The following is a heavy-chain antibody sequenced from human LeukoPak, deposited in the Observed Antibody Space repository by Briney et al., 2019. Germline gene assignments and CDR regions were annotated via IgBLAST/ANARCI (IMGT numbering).Heavy chain of an antibody. D-gene: IGHD3-22*01. CDR2: ISPNNGGT. J-gene: IGHJ3*02. CDR1: GYTFTGYY. V-gene: IGHV1-2*06. CDR3: AGEDNSSGYRPFDI. Sequence: ASVKVSCKASGYTFTGYYTHWVRQAPGQGLEWIGRISPNNGGTNYAQKFQGRVTMTRDMSMSTAYMELSRLRSDDTAVYYCAGEDNSSGYRPFDIWGQGTMVTVPS.